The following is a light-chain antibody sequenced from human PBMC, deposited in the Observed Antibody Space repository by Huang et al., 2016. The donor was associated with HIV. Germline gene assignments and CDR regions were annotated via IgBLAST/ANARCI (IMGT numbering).Light chain of an antibody. CDR1: QTISTY. Sequence: DIQMTQSPSSLSASVGDRVTITCRAVQTISTYLNWYQQRPGKAPKLRIYAASSLQSGVPSRFSGSGSGTDFTLTISSLQPEDFATYYCQQSYSTLLTFGGGTKVAIK. J-gene: IGKJ4*01. CDR3: QQSYSTLLT. V-gene: IGKV1-39*01. CDR2: AAS.